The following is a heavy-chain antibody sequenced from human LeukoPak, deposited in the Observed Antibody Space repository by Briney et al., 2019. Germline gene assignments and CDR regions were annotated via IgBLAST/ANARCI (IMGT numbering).Heavy chain of an antibody. D-gene: IGHD2-2*01. CDR1: GYTFTSYD. CDR3: AREVVVSCGNIICSLGGHSNYFAP. Sequence: ASVKVSCKASGYTFTSYDINWVRQATGQGLEWMGWMNPNSGSTGSAQKFQGRVTMTRNISIDTAYMELSSLTFEDTAVYYCAREVVVSCGNIICSLGGHSNYFAPWGQGTLVTVSS. J-gene: IGHJ5*02. CDR2: MNPNSGST. V-gene: IGHV1-8*01.